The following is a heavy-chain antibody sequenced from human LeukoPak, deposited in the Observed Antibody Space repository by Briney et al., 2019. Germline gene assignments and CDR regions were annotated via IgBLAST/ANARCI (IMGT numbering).Heavy chain of an antibody. CDR1: GSSISSGGYY. CDR2: IYYSGST. CDR3: ASPGGGPTDY. V-gene: IGHV4-39*01. Sequence: SETLSLTCTVSGSSISSGGYYWGWIRQPPGKGLEWIGSIYYSGSTYYNPSLKSRVTISVDTSKSQFSLELSSVTAADTAVYYCASPGGGPTDYWGQGTLVTVSS. D-gene: IGHD3-16*01. J-gene: IGHJ4*02.